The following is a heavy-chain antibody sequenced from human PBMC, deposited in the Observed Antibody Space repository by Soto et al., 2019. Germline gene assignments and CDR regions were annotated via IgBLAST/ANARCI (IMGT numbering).Heavy chain of an antibody. V-gene: IGHV3-30-3*01. CDR1: GFTFSSYA. Sequence: QVQLVESGGGVVQPGRSLRLSCAASGFTFSSYAMHWVRQAPGKGLEWVAVISYEGSNKYYADSVKGRFTISRDKSKNTLYMQMNSLRAEDTAVYYCARFPTAYGYDAMDSWGQGTLVTVSS. CDR2: ISYEGSNK. J-gene: IGHJ4*02. D-gene: IGHD5-18*01. CDR3: ARFPTAYGYDAMDS.